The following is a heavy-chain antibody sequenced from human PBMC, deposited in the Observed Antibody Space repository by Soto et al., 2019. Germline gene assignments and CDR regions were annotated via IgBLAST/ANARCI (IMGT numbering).Heavy chain of an antibody. CDR2: ISWNSGSI. CDR1: GFTFDDYA. V-gene: IGHV3-9*01. Sequence: EVQLVESGGGLVQPGRSLRLSCAACGFTFDDYAMHWVRQAPGKGLEWVSGISWNSGSIGYADSVKGRFTISRDNAKNSLYLQMNSLRAEDTALYYCAKDGCSSTSCYYYYYYMDVWGKGTTVTVSS. D-gene: IGHD2-2*01. CDR3: AKDGCSSTSCYYYYYYMDV. J-gene: IGHJ6*03.